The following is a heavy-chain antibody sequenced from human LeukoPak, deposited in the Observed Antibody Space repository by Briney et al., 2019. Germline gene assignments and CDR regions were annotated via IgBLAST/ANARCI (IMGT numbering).Heavy chain of an antibody. J-gene: IGHJ6*02. D-gene: IGHD3-3*01. Sequence: ASVKVSCKASGYTFTGYYMHWVRQAPGQGLEWMGWINPNSGGTNYAQKFQGWVTMTRDTSISTAYMELSRLRSDDTAVYYCAREAVHYDFWSGYNYYYYGMDVWGQGTTVTVSS. CDR1: GYTFTGYY. V-gene: IGHV1-2*04. CDR3: AREAVHYDFWSGYNYYYYGMDV. CDR2: INPNSGGT.